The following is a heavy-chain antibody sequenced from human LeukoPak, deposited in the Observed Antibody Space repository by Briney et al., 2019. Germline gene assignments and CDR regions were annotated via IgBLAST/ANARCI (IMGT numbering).Heavy chain of an antibody. V-gene: IGHV4-59*01. D-gene: IGHD2-15*01. CDR2: VYDSGST. CDR1: GGSISTYY. J-gene: IGHJ1*01. Sequence: SETLSLTCTVSGGSISTYYWSWIRQPPGKGLEWIGYVYDSGSTIYNPSLKSRATISVDTSKNQFSLNLSSVTAADTAVYYCASASGGWEYFRHWGQGTLVTVSS. CDR3: ASASGGWEYFRH.